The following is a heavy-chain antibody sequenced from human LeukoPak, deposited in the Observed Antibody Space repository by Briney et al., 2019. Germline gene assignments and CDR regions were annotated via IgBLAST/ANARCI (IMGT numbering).Heavy chain of an antibody. CDR3: ARVRLGDLGY. Sequence: SETLSLTCTVSGGSISSSSYYWGWIRQPPGKGLEWIGSIYYSGSTYYNPSLKSRVTISVDTSKNQFSLKLSSVTAADTAVYYCARVRLGDLGYWGQGTLVTVSS. CDR2: IYYSGST. D-gene: IGHD3-16*01. J-gene: IGHJ4*02. CDR1: GGSISSSSYY. V-gene: IGHV4-39*07.